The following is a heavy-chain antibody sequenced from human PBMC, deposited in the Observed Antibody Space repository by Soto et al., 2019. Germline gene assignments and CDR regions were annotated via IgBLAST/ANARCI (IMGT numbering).Heavy chain of an antibody. V-gene: IGHV4-34*01. Sequence: PSETLSLTCAVYGGSFSGYYWSWIRQPPGKGLEWMGEINHSGSTNYSPSLKGRVTISVDTSKNQFSLKLSSVTAADTAVYYCATRGNYYDSSGYAGANWFDPWGQGTLVTVSS. J-gene: IGHJ5*02. D-gene: IGHD3-22*01. CDR3: ATRGNYYDSSGYAGANWFDP. CDR2: INHSGST. CDR1: GGSFSGYY.